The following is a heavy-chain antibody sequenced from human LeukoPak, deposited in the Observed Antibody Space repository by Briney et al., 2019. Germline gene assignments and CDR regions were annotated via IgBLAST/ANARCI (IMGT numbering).Heavy chain of an antibody. D-gene: IGHD3-9*01. CDR1: GFTFSSYS. V-gene: IGHV3-21*01. CDR2: ISSSSSYI. CDR3: ARDGDDILTGYYLIDY. J-gene: IGHJ4*02. Sequence: PGGSLRLSCAASGFTFSSYSMNWVRQAPGKGLEWVSSISSSSSYIYYADSVKGRFTISRDNAKNSLYLQMNSLRAEDTAVYYCARDGDDILTGYYLIDYWGQGTLVTVSS.